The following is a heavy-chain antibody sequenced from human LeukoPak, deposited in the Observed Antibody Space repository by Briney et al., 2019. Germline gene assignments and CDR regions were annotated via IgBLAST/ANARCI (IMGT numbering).Heavy chain of an antibody. J-gene: IGHJ4*02. CDR3: ARGRDIVVVPAAISVDY. Sequence: GGSLRLSCAASGFTFSDYYMSWIRQALGKGLEWVSYISSSGSTIYYADSVKGRFTISRDNAKNSLYLQMNSLRAEDTAVYYCARGRDIVVVPAAISVDYWGQGTLVTVSS. CDR1: GFTFSDYY. V-gene: IGHV3-11*04. CDR2: ISSSGSTI. D-gene: IGHD2-2*02.